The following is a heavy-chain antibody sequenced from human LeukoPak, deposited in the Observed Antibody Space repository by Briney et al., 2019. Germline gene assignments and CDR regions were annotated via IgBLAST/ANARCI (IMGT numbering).Heavy chain of an antibody. Sequence: PSETLSLTCTVSGGSISSGGYYWSWIRQPPGKGLEWIGYIYHSGSTDYNPSLKSRVTMSVDTSKNQFSLKLNSVTAADTAVYYCARQGGSWPAFERAFDIWGQGTMVTVSS. D-gene: IGHD3-3*02. V-gene: IGHV4-30-2*01. CDR1: GGSISSGGYY. CDR3: ARQGGSWPAFERAFDI. CDR2: IYHSGST. J-gene: IGHJ3*02.